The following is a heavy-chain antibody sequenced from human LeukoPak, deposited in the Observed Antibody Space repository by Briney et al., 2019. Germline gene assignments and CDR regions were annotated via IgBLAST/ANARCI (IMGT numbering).Heavy chain of an antibody. V-gene: IGHV1-3*01. CDR2: IDGGNGNT. Sequence: ASVKVSCKASGYRFTNYAMHWVRQAPGQRLEWIGWIDGGNGNTKYSRKFQGRVTITRVTSASTAYMELRSLRSDDTAVYYCARDQDYGSGSYHKNWGQGTLVTVSS. CDR1: GYRFTNYA. CDR3: ARDQDYGSGSYHKN. J-gene: IGHJ4*02. D-gene: IGHD3-10*01.